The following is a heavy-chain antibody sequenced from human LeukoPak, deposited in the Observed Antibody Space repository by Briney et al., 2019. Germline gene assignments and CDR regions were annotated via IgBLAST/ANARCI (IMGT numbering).Heavy chain of an antibody. V-gene: IGHV3-23*01. Sequence: GGSLRLSCAASGFTFGSYAMSWVRQAPGKGLEWASAISGSGGSTYYADSVKGRFTISRDNSKNTLYLQMNSLRAEDTAVYYCAKSEDYDILTGYYPLDYWGQGTLVTVSS. CDR3: AKSEDYDILTGYYPLDY. D-gene: IGHD3-9*01. J-gene: IGHJ4*02. CDR1: GFTFGSYA. CDR2: ISGSGGST.